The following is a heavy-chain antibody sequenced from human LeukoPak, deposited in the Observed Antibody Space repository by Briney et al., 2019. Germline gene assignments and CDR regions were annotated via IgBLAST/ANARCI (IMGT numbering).Heavy chain of an antibody. CDR2: ISSNGGST. CDR3: ATCPPSSWSYFDF. V-gene: IGHV3-64*04. D-gene: IGHD6-13*01. J-gene: IGHJ4*02. CDR1: GFTFSSYA. Sequence: PGGSLRLSCSASGFTFSSYAMHWVRQAPGKGLEYVSAISSNGGSTYYADSVKGRFTISRDNSKNSVYLQMHSLRAEDTAVYYCATCPPSSWSYFDFWGQGALVTVSS.